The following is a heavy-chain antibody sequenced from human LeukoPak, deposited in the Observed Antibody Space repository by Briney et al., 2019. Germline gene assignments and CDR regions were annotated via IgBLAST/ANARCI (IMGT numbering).Heavy chain of an antibody. D-gene: IGHD3-22*01. CDR3: AREILYYDSSGLRYYYYMDV. Sequence: TSETLSLTCAVYGGSFSGYYWSWIRQPPGKGLEWIGEINHSGSTNYNPSLKSRVTISVDTSKNQFSLKLSSVTAADTAVYYCAREILYYDSSGLRYYYYMDVWGEGTTVTVSS. CDR1: GGSFSGYY. V-gene: IGHV4-34*01. CDR2: INHSGST. J-gene: IGHJ6*03.